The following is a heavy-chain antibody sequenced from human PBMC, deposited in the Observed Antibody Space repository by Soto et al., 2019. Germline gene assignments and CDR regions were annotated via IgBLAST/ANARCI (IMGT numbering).Heavy chain of an antibody. CDR2: IYYSGST. CDR1: GGSISSSSYY. V-gene: IGHV4-39*01. Sequence: PSETLSLTCTVSGGSISSSSYYWGWIRQPPGKGLEWIGSIYYSGSTYYNPSLKSRVTISVDTSKNQFSLKLSSVTAADTAVYYCASGYSYAYYYYGMDVWGQGTTVTVSS. D-gene: IGHD5-18*01. J-gene: IGHJ6*02. CDR3: ASGYSYAYYYYGMDV.